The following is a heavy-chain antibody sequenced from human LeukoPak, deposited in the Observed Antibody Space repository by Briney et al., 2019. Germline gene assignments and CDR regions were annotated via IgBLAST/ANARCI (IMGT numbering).Heavy chain of an antibody. V-gene: IGHV3-7*03. D-gene: IGHD1-1*01. J-gene: IGHJ4*02. CDR3: AKGKRYPDY. Sequence: TGGSLRLSCVVSGFTFSESWMSWVRQAPGKGLGWVASLNLDGSDKYYVDSVEGRFTISRDNAKNSLYLQMGSLRVEDTAVYYCAKGKRYPDYRGQGTLVTVSS. CDR1: GFTFSESW. CDR2: LNLDGSDK.